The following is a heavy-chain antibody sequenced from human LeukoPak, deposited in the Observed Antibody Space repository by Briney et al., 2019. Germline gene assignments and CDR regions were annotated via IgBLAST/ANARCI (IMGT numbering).Heavy chain of an antibody. J-gene: IGHJ4*02. V-gene: IGHV4-38-2*01. CDR3: ARYCTSTTCILRGFDY. D-gene: IGHD2-2*01. CDR1: GYSFTSGHY. Sequence: SETLSLTCSVSGYSFTSGHYWGWIRQPPGKGLEWTANIYHTGSAHYNPSLKSRVTISVDTSKNQFSLKLSSVTAADTAVYYCARYCTSTTCILRGFDYWGQGTLVTVSS. CDR2: IYHTGSA.